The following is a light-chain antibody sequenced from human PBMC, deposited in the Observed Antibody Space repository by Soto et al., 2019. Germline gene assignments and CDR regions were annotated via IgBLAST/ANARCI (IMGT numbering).Light chain of an antibody. CDR1: QSVSNFY. CDR3: QQYGRSPRT. V-gene: IGKV3-20*01. CDR2: GAS. J-gene: IGKJ1*01. Sequence: EIVLTQSPGTLSLSPGERATLSCRASQSVSNFYLAWYQQKPGQAPRLLIYGASNRATGIPDRFSGSGSGTDFTLTISRLEPEDFAVYYCQQYGRSPRTFGQGTKVEI.